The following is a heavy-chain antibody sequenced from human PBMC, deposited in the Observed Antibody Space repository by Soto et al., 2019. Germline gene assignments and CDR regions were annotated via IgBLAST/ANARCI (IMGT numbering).Heavy chain of an antibody. CDR1: GYTFTSYA. V-gene: IGHV1-3*01. D-gene: IGHD4-4*01. J-gene: IGHJ6*03. CDR2: INAGNGNT. Sequence: GASVKVSCKASGYTFTSYAMRWVRQAPGQRLEWMGWINAGNGNTKYSQKFQGRVTITRDTSASTAYMELSSLRSEDTAVYYCAREPALQYPYYYYMDVWGKGTTVTVSS. CDR3: AREPALQYPYYYYMDV.